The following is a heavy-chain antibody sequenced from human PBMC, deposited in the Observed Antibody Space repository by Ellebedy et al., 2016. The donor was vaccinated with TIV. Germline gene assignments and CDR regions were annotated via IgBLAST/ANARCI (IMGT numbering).Heavy chain of an antibody. D-gene: IGHD3-9*01. CDR1: GFTFNDYA. J-gene: IGHJ4*02. V-gene: IGHV3-43D*03. Sequence: PGGSLRLSCAASGFTFNDYAMYWVRQVPGKGLEWVSLISSDGTKTYYGDSVKGRFTMSRDNAKNTVFLEMNSLRVDDTAVYYCARQFDQPARWGQGTLVTVSS. CDR2: ISSDGTKT. CDR3: ARQFDQPAR.